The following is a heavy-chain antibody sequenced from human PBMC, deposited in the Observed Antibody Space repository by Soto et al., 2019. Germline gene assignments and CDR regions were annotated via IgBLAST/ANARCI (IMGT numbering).Heavy chain of an antibody. D-gene: IGHD3-16*01. CDR2: ISGSGHST. J-gene: IGHJ4*02. CDR3: ARFLFNGSVWGNYRPLDF. CDR1: GFTFSNYA. V-gene: IGHV3-23*01. Sequence: TGGSLRLSCTASGFTFSNYAMNWVRRAPGKGLERVSAISGSGHSTYHTDSVKGRFTISRDNSKDTLYLQMNSLRADDTALYYCARFLFNGSVWGNYRPLDFWGQGTLVTVSS.